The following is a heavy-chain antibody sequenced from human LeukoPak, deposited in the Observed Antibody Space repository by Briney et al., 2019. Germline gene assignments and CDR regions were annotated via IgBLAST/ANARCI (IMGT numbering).Heavy chain of an antibody. CDR2: INPSGGST. CDR3: ARGPPVGATTPQFDY. J-gene: IGHJ4*02. Sequence: GASVKVSCKASGYTFTSYYMHWVRQAPGQGLEWMGIINPSGGSTTYAQKFQGRVTMTRDTSTSTVYMELSSLTSEDTAVYYCARGPPVGATTPQFDYWGQGTLVTVSS. V-gene: IGHV1-46*01. D-gene: IGHD1-26*01. CDR1: GYTFTSYY.